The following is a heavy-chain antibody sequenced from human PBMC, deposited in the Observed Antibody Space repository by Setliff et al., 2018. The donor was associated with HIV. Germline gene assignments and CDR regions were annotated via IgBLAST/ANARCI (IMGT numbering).Heavy chain of an antibody. CDR3: AGDFWGGSYSSDY. J-gene: IGHJ4*02. CDR2: ISFSSSVI. CDR1: GFTFSTHS. D-gene: IGHD1-26*01. Sequence: GGSLRLSCVASGFTFSTHSMSWVRQAPGKGLEWISYISFSSSVIYYADSVKGRFTISRDNAKNSLYLQMNSLRAEDTAVYYCAGDFWGGSYSSDYWGQGTLVTVSS. V-gene: IGHV3-48*01.